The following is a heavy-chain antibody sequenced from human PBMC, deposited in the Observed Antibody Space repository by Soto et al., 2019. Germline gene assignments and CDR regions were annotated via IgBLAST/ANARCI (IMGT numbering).Heavy chain of an antibody. Sequence: SETLSLTCAVSGGSISSSNWWSWVRQPPGKGLEWIGEIYHSGSTNYNPSLKSRVTISVDKSKNQFSLKLSSVTAADTAVYYCARQSVAARRVYGMDVWGQGTTVTVSS. CDR3: ARQSVAARRVYGMDV. V-gene: IGHV4-4*02. CDR2: IYHSGST. CDR1: GGSISSSNW. J-gene: IGHJ6*02. D-gene: IGHD6-6*01.